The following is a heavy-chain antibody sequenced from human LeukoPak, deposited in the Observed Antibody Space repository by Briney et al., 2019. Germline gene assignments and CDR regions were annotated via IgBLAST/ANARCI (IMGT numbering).Heavy chain of an antibody. J-gene: IGHJ6*02. D-gene: IGHD6-19*01. CDR3: ARDPYSSGWYARNYYYYGMDV. CDR1: GYTFTSYG. CDR2: ISAYNGNT. Sequence: SVKVSCKASGYTFTSYGISWVRQAPGQGLEWMGWISAYNGNTNYAQKLQGRVTMTTDTSTSTAYMELRSLRSDDTAVYYCARDPYSSGWYARNYYYYGMDVWGQGTTVTVSS. V-gene: IGHV1-18*01.